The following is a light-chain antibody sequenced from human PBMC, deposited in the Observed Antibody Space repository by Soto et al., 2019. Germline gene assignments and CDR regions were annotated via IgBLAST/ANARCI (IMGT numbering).Light chain of an antibody. V-gene: IGLV2-14*01. Sequence: QSALTQPASVSRSPGQSITISCTGTSSEVGGYDFVSWYQQHPGKAPKVMIYDVSNRPSGVPNRFSGSKPGNTASLTISGLQAEDVADYYCCSYTSSDTYVFGTGTKVTVL. CDR1: SSEVGGYDF. CDR2: DVS. J-gene: IGLJ1*01. CDR3: CSYTSSDTYV.